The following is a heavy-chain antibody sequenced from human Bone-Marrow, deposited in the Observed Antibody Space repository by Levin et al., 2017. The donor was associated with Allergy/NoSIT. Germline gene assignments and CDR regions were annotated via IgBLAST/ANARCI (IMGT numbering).Heavy chain of an antibody. CDR1: GGSFSGYY. CDR2: INHSGST. J-gene: IGHJ6*03. CDR3: ARTMVQGAPAYYMDV. D-gene: IGHD3-10*01. Sequence: PSETLSLTCAVYGGSFSGYYWSWIRQPPGKGLEWIGEINHSGSTNYNPSLKSRVTISVDTSKNQFSLKLSSVTAADTAVYYCARTMVQGAPAYYMDVWGKGTTVTVSS. V-gene: IGHV4-34*01.